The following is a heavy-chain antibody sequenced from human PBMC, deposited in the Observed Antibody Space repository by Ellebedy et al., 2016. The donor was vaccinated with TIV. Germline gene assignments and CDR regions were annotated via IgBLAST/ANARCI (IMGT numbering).Heavy chain of an antibody. D-gene: IGHD2-21*02. J-gene: IGHJ4*02. CDR3: ARTLLYCGGDCSYLFDY. CDR1: GFSLSNATMG. CDR2: ILSNDKK. Sequence: SGPTLVKPTETLTLPCTVSGFSLSNATMGVSWIRQPPGKALEWLARILSNDKKSFSTSLKSRLTISKDTSKSQVVLTMTNMGPVDTATYYCARTLLYCGGDCSYLFDYWGQGTLVTVSS. V-gene: IGHV2-26*01.